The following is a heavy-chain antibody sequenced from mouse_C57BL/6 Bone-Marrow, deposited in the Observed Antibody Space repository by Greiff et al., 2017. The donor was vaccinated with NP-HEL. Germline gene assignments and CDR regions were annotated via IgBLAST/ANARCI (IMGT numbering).Heavy chain of an antibody. CDR3: ASAYYYGSSSAWFAY. Sequence: QVQLKQPGAELVRPGTSVKLSCKASGYTFTSYWMHWVKQRPGQGLEWIGVIDPSDSYTNYNQKFKGKATLTVDTSSSTAYMQLSSLTSEDSAVYYCASAYYYGSSSAWFAYWGQGTLVTVSA. V-gene: IGHV1-59*01. D-gene: IGHD1-1*01. J-gene: IGHJ3*01. CDR2: IDPSDSYT. CDR1: GYTFTSYW.